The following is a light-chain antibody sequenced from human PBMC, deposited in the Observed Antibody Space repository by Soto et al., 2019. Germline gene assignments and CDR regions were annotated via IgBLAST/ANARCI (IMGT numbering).Light chain of an antibody. CDR1: QSVSSY. CDR2: DAS. Sequence: EIVLTQSPATLSLSPGERATLSCRASQSVSSYLAWYQQKPGQAPRLLIYDASNRATGIPARFSGSGSGTEFTLTISSLQPDDFATYYCQQYNSSRTFGQGTRWIS. V-gene: IGKV3-11*01. CDR3: QQYNSSRT. J-gene: IGKJ1*01.